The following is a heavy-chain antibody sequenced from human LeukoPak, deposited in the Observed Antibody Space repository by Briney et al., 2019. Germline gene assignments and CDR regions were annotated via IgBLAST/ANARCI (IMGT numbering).Heavy chain of an antibody. CDR2: IIPILGIA. Sequence: SVKVSFKASGGTFSSYAISWVRQAPGQGLEWMGRIIPILGIANYAQKFQGRVTITADKSTSTAYMELSSLRSEDTAVYYCARVSCSSTSCYPDGMDVWGQGTTVTVSS. V-gene: IGHV1-69*04. D-gene: IGHD2-2*01. J-gene: IGHJ6*02. CDR1: GGTFSSYA. CDR3: ARVSCSSTSCYPDGMDV.